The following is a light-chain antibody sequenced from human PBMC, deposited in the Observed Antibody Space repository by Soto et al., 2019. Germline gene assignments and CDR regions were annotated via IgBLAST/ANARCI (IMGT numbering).Light chain of an antibody. CDR1: QSISSW. Sequence: DIQMTQSPSTLSASVGDRVTITCRASQSISSWLAWYQQKPGKAPKLLIYKASSLESGVPSRFNGSGSGKEFTLTISSLQPDDFATYYCQQYNSSPTFGQGTKVEIK. V-gene: IGKV1-5*03. CDR2: KAS. J-gene: IGKJ1*01. CDR3: QQYNSSPT.